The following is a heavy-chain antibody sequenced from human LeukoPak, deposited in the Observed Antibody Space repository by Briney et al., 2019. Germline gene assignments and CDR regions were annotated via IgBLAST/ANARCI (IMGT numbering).Heavy chain of an antibody. J-gene: IGHJ4*02. CDR3: ARQRKGLGYCSSTSCPRYLDY. Sequence: PGESLKISCKGSGYSFTSYWIGWVRQMPGKGLEWMGIIYPGDSDTRYSPSFQGQVTISADKSISTAYLQWSSLKASDTAMYYCARQRKGLGYCSSTSCPRYLDYWGQGTLVTVSS. D-gene: IGHD2-2*01. CDR1: GYSFTSYW. V-gene: IGHV5-51*01. CDR2: IYPGDSDT.